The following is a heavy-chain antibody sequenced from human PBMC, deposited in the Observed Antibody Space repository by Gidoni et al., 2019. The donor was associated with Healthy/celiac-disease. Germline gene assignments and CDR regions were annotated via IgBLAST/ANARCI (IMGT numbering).Heavy chain of an antibody. J-gene: IGHJ4*02. Sequence: QVQLVESGGGVVQPGRSLRLSCAASGFPLSSSAMHWVRQAPGKGLEWVAVISYDGSNKYYADSVKGRFTISRDNSKNTLYLQMNSLRAEDTAVYYCARDTESYYDSSGYHFDYWGQGTLVTVSS. D-gene: IGHD3-22*01. CDR3: ARDTESYYDSSGYHFDY. V-gene: IGHV3-30-3*01. CDR2: ISYDGSNK. CDR1: GFPLSSSA.